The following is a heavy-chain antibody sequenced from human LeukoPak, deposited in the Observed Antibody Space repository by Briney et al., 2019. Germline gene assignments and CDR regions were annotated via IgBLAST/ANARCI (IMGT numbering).Heavy chain of an antibody. CDR3: ARGPSVAGTPSYWYFDL. J-gene: IGHJ2*01. CDR2: IYYSGST. V-gene: IGHV4-59*01. D-gene: IGHD6-19*01. CDR1: GGSISSYY. Sequence: PSETLSLTCTVSGGSISSYYWSWIRQPPGKGLEWIGYIYYSGSTNYNPSLKSRVTISVDTSKNQFSLKLSSVTAADTAVYYCARGPSVAGTPSYWYFDLWGRGTLVTVSS.